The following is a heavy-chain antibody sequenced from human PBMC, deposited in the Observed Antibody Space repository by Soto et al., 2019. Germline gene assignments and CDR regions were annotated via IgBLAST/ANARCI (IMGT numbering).Heavy chain of an antibody. Sequence: QVQLVQSGAEVKKPGASVTVSCKTSGYTFSNYGINWVRQAPGQGLEWMGWIRGYNGNTNYAQTVQGRVTMTTDTSTGRVSMELRSLKSYATAIYYCSRFIMVGGWFDPNCSYGMDVWGQGTPVIVSS. CDR2: IRGYNGNT. J-gene: IGHJ6*02. CDR1: GYTFSNYG. D-gene: IGHD6-19*01. CDR3: SRFIMVGGWFDPNCSYGMDV. V-gene: IGHV1-18*01.